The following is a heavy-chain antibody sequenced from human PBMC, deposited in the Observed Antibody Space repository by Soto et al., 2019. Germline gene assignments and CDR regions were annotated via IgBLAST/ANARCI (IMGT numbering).Heavy chain of an antibody. J-gene: IGHJ3*02. V-gene: IGHV3-7*05. CDR3: ARDRLTSAWHDALEI. CDR2: IKQDGTEK. D-gene: IGHD6-19*01. CDR1: GLTFSSFW. Sequence: PGGSLRLSCAAFGLTFSSFWMTWIRQAPGKGLEWVANIKQDGTEKYYVDSVKGRFTISRDNAKNSLYLQMNSLRADDTAVYYCARDRLTSAWHDALEIWGQGTMVTVSS.